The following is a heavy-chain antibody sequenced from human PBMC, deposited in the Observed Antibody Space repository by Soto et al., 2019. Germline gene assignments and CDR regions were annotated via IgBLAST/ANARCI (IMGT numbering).Heavy chain of an antibody. CDR1: GYSFTSYW. CDR3: ARQSLVGMVRGVKASYYYGMDV. V-gene: IGHV5-51*01. J-gene: IGHJ6*02. D-gene: IGHD3-10*01. Sequence: HGESLKISCKGSGYSFTSYWIGWVRQMPGKGLEWMGIIYPGDSDTRYSPSFQGQVTISADKSISTAYLQWSSLKASDTAMYYCARQSLVGMVRGVKASYYYGMDVWGQGTTVTVSS. CDR2: IYPGDSDT.